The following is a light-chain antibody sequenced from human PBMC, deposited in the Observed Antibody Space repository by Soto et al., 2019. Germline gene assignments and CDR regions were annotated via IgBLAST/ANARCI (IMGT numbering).Light chain of an antibody. J-gene: IGKJ4*01. CDR1: QTLLHSNGKSY. Sequence: EIVMTQTPLSLSVTPGQSASISCRSSQTLLHSNGKSYLYWYLQKAGQAPQLLIYEVSKRFSGVPDRCSGSGAGTDFTLKISRVEAEDVGVYYCLQSRHFPLTVGGGTKVEIK. V-gene: IGKV2D-29*01. CDR2: EVS. CDR3: LQSRHFPLT.